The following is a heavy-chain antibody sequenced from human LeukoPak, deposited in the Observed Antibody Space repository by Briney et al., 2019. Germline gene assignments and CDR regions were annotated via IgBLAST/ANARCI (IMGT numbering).Heavy chain of an antibody. V-gene: IGHV3-21*01. CDR3: AREGYSSGRAAAFDY. Sequence: GGSLRLSCAASGFTFSSYSMNWVRQAPGKGLEWVSSISSRSSYIYYADSVKGRFTISRDNAKNSLYLQMNSLRAEDTAVYYCAREGYSSGRAAAFDYWGQGTLVTVSS. D-gene: IGHD6-19*01. J-gene: IGHJ4*02. CDR1: GFTFSSYS. CDR2: ISSRSSYI.